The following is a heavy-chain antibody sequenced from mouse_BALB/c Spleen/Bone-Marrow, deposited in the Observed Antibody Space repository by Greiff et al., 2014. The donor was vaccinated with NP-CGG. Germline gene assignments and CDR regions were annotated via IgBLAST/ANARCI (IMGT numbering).Heavy chain of an antibody. D-gene: IGHD1-1*01. Sequence: VKLMESGAELVRPGSSVKISCKASGYVFTDYWMNWLRQRPGQGLEWIGQIFPVNADTNYKANFKDKVTLTADKSSTTAYMQLNSLTSEDSAVYFCARFATGSFAYWGQGTPVTVSA. CDR1: GYVFTDYW. CDR2: IFPVNADT. CDR3: ARFATGSFAY. V-gene: IGHV1-80*01. J-gene: IGHJ3*01.